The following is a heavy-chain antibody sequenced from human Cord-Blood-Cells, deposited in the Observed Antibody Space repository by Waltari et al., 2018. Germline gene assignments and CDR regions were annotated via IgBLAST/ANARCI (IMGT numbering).Heavy chain of an antibody. D-gene: IGHD6-13*01. V-gene: IGHV3-7*01. CDR3: ARVGGSSWSDAFVI. CDR2: IKQDGSGK. Sequence: EVQLVESGGGLVQPGGSLRLSCAASGFTFSSYWMSWVRQAPGKGLDWLAKIKQDGSGKYYVDSVKGRFNISRDNAKNSLYLQMNSLRAEDTAVYYCARVGGSSWSDAFVIWGQGTMVTVSS. J-gene: IGHJ3*02. CDR1: GFTFSSYW.